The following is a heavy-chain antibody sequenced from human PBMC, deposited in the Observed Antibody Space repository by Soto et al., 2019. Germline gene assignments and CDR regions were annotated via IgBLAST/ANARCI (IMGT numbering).Heavy chain of an antibody. J-gene: IGHJ6*02. CDR3: ARDLRGYCGTDCYPLDV. CDR2: MYNTGST. CDR1: VGAIGGYY. D-gene: IGHD2-21*02. V-gene: IGHV4-59*01. Sequence: SETLSLTCTVSVGAIGGYYWSWIRQPPGKGLEWIGYMYNTGSTVYNPSFKSRVTISVDTSKNQFSLKLNSVTAADTAVYYCARDLRGYCGTDCYPLDVWGQGTTVT.